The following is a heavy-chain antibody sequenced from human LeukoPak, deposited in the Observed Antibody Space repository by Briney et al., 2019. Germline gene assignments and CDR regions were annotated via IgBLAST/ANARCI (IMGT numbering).Heavy chain of an antibody. V-gene: IGHV3-30*02. CDR1: GFTFSSHG. CDR3: ASGITMIVVVTPDNAFDI. D-gene: IGHD3-22*01. Sequence: PGGSLRLFCAAWGFTFSSHGMHWVTQAPGKGLEGVTILRYDGSNKSSADSVKGGFTISRDNSTNSLYLQMNSLRAEDTAVYYCASGITMIVVVTPDNAFDIWGQGTMVTVSS. J-gene: IGHJ3*02. CDR2: LRYDGSNK.